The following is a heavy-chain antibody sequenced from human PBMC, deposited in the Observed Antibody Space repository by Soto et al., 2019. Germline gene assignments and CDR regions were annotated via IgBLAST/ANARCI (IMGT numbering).Heavy chain of an antibody. CDR2: VIPLRGTT. Sequence: QVQLVQSGAAVKKPGSSVRASCKASGGTFNSYAFSWVRQAPGQGLEWMGRVIPLRGTTNLAQKFQGRVTITADEATSTVYMGVSRLRSEDTAVYYCATERDGYQAHYYYGMDVWGQGTTVSVSS. J-gene: IGHJ6*02. V-gene: IGHV1-69*01. D-gene: IGHD5-12*01. CDR1: GGTFNSYA. CDR3: ATERDGYQAHYYYGMDV.